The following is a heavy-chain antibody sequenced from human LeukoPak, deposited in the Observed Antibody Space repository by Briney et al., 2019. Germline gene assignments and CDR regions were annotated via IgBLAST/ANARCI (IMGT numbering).Heavy chain of an antibody. Sequence: SETLSLTCTVSGGSISSYYWSWIRQPAGKGLEWIGRIYTSGSTNYNPSLKSRVTMSVDTSKNQFSLKLSSVTAADTAVYYCARLRYSYGYPRWFDPWGQGTLVTVSS. CDR1: GGSISSYY. J-gene: IGHJ5*02. D-gene: IGHD5-18*01. CDR2: IYTSGST. CDR3: ARLRYSYGYPRWFDP. V-gene: IGHV4-4*07.